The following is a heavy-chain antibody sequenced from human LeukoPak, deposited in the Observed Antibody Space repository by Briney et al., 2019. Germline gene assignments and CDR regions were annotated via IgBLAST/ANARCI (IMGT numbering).Heavy chain of an antibody. J-gene: IGHJ4*02. CDR1: GLSFSRSD. CDR3: AKDRQTITIFGVVNTPRANFDY. CDR2: IRYDASNK. Sequence: KPGGSLRLSCAAPGLSFSRSDIHWVRQAPRKGLEWVAFIRYDASNKNYADSVKGRFTISRENFMSTVYLQMNSLRAEDTAVYYCAKDRQTITIFGVVNTPRANFDYWGQGTLVTVSS. D-gene: IGHD3-3*01. V-gene: IGHV3-30*02.